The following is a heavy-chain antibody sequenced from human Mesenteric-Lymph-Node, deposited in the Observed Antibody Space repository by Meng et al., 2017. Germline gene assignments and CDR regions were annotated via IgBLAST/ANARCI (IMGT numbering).Heavy chain of an antibody. CDR3: ARDDGDYYFDY. Sequence: GESLKISCAASGFSFDTYILNCVRQAPGRGLEWVSTISSGSSFIYYADSVKGRFTISRDNAKNSLYLQMNNLRAEDAAVYYCARDDGDYYFDYWGQGTLVTVSS. CDR2: ISSGSSFI. CDR1: GFSFDTYI. V-gene: IGHV3-21*01. J-gene: IGHJ4*02. D-gene: IGHD4-17*01.